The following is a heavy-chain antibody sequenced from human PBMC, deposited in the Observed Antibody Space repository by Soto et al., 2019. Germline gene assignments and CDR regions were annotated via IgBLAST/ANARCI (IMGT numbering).Heavy chain of an antibody. CDR2: IIPIFGTA. V-gene: IGHV1-69*13. D-gene: IGHD3-9*01. CDR3: ARSSLLTYYYYGMDV. J-gene: IGHJ6*01. Sequence: SVKVCCKASGATFSSYAVSLVRQAPGQGLEWMGGIIPIFGTANYAQKFQGRVTITADESTSTAYMELSSLRSEDTAVYYCARSSLLTYYYYGMDVWGQGTPVTVSS. CDR1: GATFSSYA.